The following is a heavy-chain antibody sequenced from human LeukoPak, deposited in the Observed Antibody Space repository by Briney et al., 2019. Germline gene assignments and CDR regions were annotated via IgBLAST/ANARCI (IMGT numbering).Heavy chain of an antibody. CDR1: GFTFSSYS. J-gene: IGHJ6*03. V-gene: IGHV3-21*01. CDR2: ISSSSSYI. D-gene: IGHD5-12*01. Sequence: PGGSLRLSCAASGFTFSSYSMNWVRQAPGKGLEWVSSISSSSSYIYYADSVKGRFTISRDNAKNSLYLQMNSLRAEDTAVYYCARAYSGYDSYYYYYMDVWGKGTTVTVSS. CDR3: ARAYSGYDSYYYYYMDV.